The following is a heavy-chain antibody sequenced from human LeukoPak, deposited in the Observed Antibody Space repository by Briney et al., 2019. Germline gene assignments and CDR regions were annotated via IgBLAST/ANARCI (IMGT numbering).Heavy chain of an antibody. CDR2: IYSGGST. J-gene: IGHJ4*02. Sequence: GGSLRLSCAASGFTVSSNYMSWVRQAPGKGLEWVSVIYSGGSTYYADSVKGRFTISRHNSKNTLYLQMNSLRAEDTAVYYCARGYGGNSFTYFDYWGQGTLVTVSS. D-gene: IGHD4-23*01. V-gene: IGHV3-53*04. CDR3: ARGYGGNSFTYFDY. CDR1: GFTVSSNY.